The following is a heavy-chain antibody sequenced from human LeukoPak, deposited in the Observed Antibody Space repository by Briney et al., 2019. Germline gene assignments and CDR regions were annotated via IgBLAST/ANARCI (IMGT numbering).Heavy chain of an antibody. J-gene: IGHJ3*02. D-gene: IGHD3-22*01. Sequence: GGSLRLSCAASGFTFSSYAMSWVRQAPGKGLEWVSAISGSGGSTYYADSVKGRFTISRDNSKNTLYLQMNSLRAEDTAVYYCAKDGGPFEGYYDSSALGGAFDIWGQGTMVTVSS. CDR1: GFTFSSYA. CDR2: ISGSGGST. CDR3: AKDGGPFEGYYDSSALGGAFDI. V-gene: IGHV3-23*01.